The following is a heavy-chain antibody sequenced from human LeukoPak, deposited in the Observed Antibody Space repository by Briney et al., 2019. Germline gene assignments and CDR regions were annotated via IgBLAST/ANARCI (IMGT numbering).Heavy chain of an antibody. Sequence: ASVKVSCKASGYTFTSYGISWVRQAPGQGLEWMGWISAYNGNTNYAQKLQGRVTMTTDTSTSTAYMELRSLRSDDTAVYYCARGPVRGVISYYYYYGMDVWGQGTTVTVSS. V-gene: IGHV1-18*01. CDR2: ISAYNGNT. J-gene: IGHJ6*02. CDR3: ARGPVRGVISYYYYYGMDV. CDR1: GYTFTSYG. D-gene: IGHD3-10*01.